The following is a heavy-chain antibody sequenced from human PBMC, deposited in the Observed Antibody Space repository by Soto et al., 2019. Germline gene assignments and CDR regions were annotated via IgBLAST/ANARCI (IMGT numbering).Heavy chain of an antibody. CDR1: GFNLRKFA. CDR3: AKDQDNTDYYWIFDL. CDR2: MSERSGPP. D-gene: IGHD4-17*01. J-gene: IGHJ2*01. V-gene: IGHV3-23*01. Sequence: GGSLRLSCAASGFNLRKFAMSWVRQAPGKGLEWVSGMSERSGPPLYADSVKGRFTISRDNSKSTLYLEMNNLRPEDTAVYYCAKDQDNTDYYWIFDLWGRGTPVTVSS.